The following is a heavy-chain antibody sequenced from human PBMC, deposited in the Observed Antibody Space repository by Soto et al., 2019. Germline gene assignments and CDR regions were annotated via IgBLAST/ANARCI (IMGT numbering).Heavy chain of an antibody. J-gene: IGHJ3*02. Sequence: ASVKVSCKASGYTFTGYYMHLVRQAPGQGLEWMGWINPNSGGTNYAQKFQGWVTMTRDTSISTAYMELSRLRSDDTAVYYCASGIVTGDLDAFDIWGQGTMVTVSS. V-gene: IGHV1-2*04. CDR2: INPNSGGT. CDR1: GYTFTGYY. CDR3: ASGIVTGDLDAFDI. D-gene: IGHD7-27*01.